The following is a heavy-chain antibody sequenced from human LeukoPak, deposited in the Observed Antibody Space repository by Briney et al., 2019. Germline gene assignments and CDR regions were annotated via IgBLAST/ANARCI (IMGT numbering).Heavy chain of an antibody. CDR3: ARDRLHYDSLTGYPAD. Sequence: GGSLRLSCAASGFTFSVSVMHWVRQAPGKGLEYVSVISSNGGSTSYANSVKGRFTISRDNSKNTLYLQMGSLRAEDMAVYYCARDRLHYDSLTGYPADWGQGTLVTVSS. D-gene: IGHD3-9*01. V-gene: IGHV3-64*01. CDR2: ISSNGGST. J-gene: IGHJ4*02. CDR1: GFTFSVSV.